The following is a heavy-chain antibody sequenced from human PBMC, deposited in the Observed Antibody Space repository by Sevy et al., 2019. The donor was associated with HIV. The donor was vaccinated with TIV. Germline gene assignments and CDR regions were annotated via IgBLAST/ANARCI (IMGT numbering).Heavy chain of an antibody. CDR3: ASTPMENYGDYDFDY. CDR1: GYSISSGYY. CDR2: IYHSGST. J-gene: IGHJ4*02. V-gene: IGHV4-38-2*02. Sequence: SETLSLTCTVSGYSISSGYYWGWIRQPPGKGLEWIGSIYHSGSTYYNPSLKSRVTISVDTSKNQFSLKLGSVTAADTVVYYCASTPMENYGDYDFDYWGQGTLVTVSS. D-gene: IGHD4-17*01.